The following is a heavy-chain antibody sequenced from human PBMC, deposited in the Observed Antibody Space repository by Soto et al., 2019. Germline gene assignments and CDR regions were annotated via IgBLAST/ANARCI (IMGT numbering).Heavy chain of an antibody. Sequence: GSGPTLVNPTQTLTLTCTFSGFSLSTSGVGVGWIRQPPGKALEWLALIHWNDDKRYSPSLKSRLTITKDTSKNQVVLTMTNMDPVDTATYYCAHSFRLRFLEWLLLDYWGQGTLVTASS. CDR2: IHWNDDK. D-gene: IGHD3-3*01. CDR1: GFSLSTSGVG. J-gene: IGHJ4*02. CDR3: AHSFRLRFLEWLLLDY. V-gene: IGHV2-5*01.